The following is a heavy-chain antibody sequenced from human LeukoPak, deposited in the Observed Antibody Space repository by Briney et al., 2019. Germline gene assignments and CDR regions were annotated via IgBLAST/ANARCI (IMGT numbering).Heavy chain of an antibody. CDR3: ARASPLYSSSWHPIDY. J-gene: IGHJ4*02. Sequence: GESLKISCKGSGYNFTKYWIGWVRQMPGKGLEWMGIIFPDDSDTTYSPSFQGQVILSADKSISTAYLQWSSLKASDSAMYYCARASPLYSSSWHPIDYWGQGTLVTVSS. D-gene: IGHD6-13*01. V-gene: IGHV5-51*01. CDR1: GYNFTKYW. CDR2: IFPDDSDT.